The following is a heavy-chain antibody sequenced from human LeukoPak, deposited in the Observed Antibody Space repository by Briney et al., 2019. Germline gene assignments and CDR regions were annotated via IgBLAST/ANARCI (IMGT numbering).Heavy chain of an antibody. CDR3: ARDNEIRYYGPGSYPGGIEY. J-gene: IGHJ4*02. D-gene: IGHD3-10*01. CDR1: GFTFSDYY. V-gene: IGHV3-11*01. CDR2: ISSSGSTI. Sequence: GGSLRLSCAASGFTFSDYYMSWIRQAPGKGLEWVSYISSSGSTIYYADSVKGRFTISRDNAKNSLYLQMNSLRAEDTAVYYCARDNEIRYYGPGSYPGGIEYWGQGTLVTVSS.